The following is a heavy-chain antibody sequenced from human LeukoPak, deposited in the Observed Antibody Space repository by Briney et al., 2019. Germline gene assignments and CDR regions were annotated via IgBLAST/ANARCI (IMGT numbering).Heavy chain of an antibody. CDR3: AKGQYYDFGSGRKTDPSDY. CDR2: ISGSGGST. D-gene: IGHD3-3*01. CDR1: GFTFSSHA. Sequence: GGSLRLSCAASGFTFSSHAMSWVRHAPGKGLEWVSAISGSGGSTYYADSVKGRFTISRDNSKNTLYLQLNSVRAADTAVYYCAKGQYYDFGSGRKTDPSDYWGQGTLVTVSS. V-gene: IGHV3-23*01. J-gene: IGHJ4*02.